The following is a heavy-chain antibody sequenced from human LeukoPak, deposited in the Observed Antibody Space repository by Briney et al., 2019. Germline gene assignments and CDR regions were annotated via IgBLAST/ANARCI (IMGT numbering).Heavy chain of an antibody. D-gene: IGHD6-13*01. V-gene: IGHV4-61*01. J-gene: IGHJ4*02. Sequence: SETLSLTCTVSGGSLSSSTYCWSWLRQPPGKGLEWVGYICYSGNNNSGNTNYNPSLKSRVTISVDTSKNQFSLKLRSVTAADTAVYYCARDQVGSSWLDYWGQGTLVTVSS. CDR2: ICYSGNNNSGNT. CDR3: ARDQVGSSWLDY. CDR1: GGSLSSSTYC.